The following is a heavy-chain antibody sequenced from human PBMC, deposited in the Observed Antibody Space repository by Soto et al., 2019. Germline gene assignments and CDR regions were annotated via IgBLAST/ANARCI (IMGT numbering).Heavy chain of an antibody. Sequence: PGGSLRLSCAASGFTFSSYGMHWVRQAPGKGLEWVAVIWYDGSNKYYADSVKGRFTISRDNSKNTLYLQMNSLRAEDTAVYYCARDGPYGSGSYFPSGALDIWGQGTMVTVS. D-gene: IGHD3-10*01. V-gene: IGHV3-33*01. CDR3: ARDGPYGSGSYFPSGALDI. J-gene: IGHJ3*02. CDR1: GFTFSSYG. CDR2: IWYDGSNK.